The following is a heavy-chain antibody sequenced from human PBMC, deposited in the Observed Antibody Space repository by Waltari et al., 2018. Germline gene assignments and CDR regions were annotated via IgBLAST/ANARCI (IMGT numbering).Heavy chain of an antibody. CDR3: ARQVGATPD. CDR2: IYYSGST. CDR1: GGSISSHY. D-gene: IGHD1-26*01. J-gene: IGHJ4*02. V-gene: IGHV4-59*11. Sequence: QVQLQESGPGLVKPAENLSLTCTVSGGSISSHYWSWIRQPPGKGLEWIGYIYYSGSTNYNPSLKSRVTISVDTSKNQFSLKLSSVTAADTAVYYCARQVGATPDWGQGTLVTVSS.